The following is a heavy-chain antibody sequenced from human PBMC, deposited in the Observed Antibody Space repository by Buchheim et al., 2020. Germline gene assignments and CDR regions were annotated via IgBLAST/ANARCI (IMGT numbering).Heavy chain of an antibody. CDR3: VERRSGYYPRKCYFYMHV. D-gene: IGHD3-3*01. J-gene: IGHJ6*03. Sequence: QVQLVESGGGVVQPGGSLRLSCGASGFTFRNYGMHWARQAPGKGLEWVAVISEDGRNKYYTDSVKGRFTISRDNSKSTVDLQINSGRREDTAVYYCVERRSGYYPRKCYFYMHVWGKGTT. CDR2: ISEDGRNK. V-gene: IGHV3-30*03. CDR1: GFTFRNYG.